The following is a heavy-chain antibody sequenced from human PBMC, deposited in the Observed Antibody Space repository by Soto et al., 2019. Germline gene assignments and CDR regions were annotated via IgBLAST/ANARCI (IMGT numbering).Heavy chain of an antibody. CDR1: GGSISSYY. J-gene: IGHJ5*02. Sequence: SDTLSLTCTVSGGSISSYYWSWIRQPPGKGLEWIGYIYYSGNTNYNPSLKSRVTISVDTSKNQFSLKLSSVTAADTAVYYCARATILGYCSSTSCNNWFDPWGQGTLVTVSS. D-gene: IGHD2-2*01. CDR2: IYYSGNT. V-gene: IGHV4-59*08. CDR3: ARATILGYCSSTSCNNWFDP.